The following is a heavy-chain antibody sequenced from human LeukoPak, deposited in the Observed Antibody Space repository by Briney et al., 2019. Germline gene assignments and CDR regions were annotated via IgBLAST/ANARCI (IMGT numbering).Heavy chain of an antibody. J-gene: IGHJ4*02. CDR1: GFTFSSYA. CDR2: VSYDGSQK. CDR3: ARAGGYYDAGPFDY. V-gene: IGHV3-30*04. D-gene: IGHD3-22*01. Sequence: GRSLRLACAASGFTFSSYAMHWVRQAPGKGLVWVAVVSYDGSQKYYAESVKGRFTISRDNSKNTLYLQMSSLRAEDTAVYYCARAGGYYDAGPFDYWGQGTLVTVSS.